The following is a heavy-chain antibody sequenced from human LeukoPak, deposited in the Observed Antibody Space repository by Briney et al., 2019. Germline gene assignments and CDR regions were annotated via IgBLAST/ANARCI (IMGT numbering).Heavy chain of an antibody. CDR1: GGSISSSNW. J-gene: IGHJ6*04. V-gene: IGHV4-4*02. CDR3: ARISAAAVEP. Sequence: SEALSLTCAVSGGSISSSNWWSRVRQPPGKGLEWIGEIYHSGSTNYNPSLKSRITISIDTSKNQFSLKLTSVTAADTALYYCARISAAAVEPWGKGTTVTISS. CDR2: IYHSGST. D-gene: IGHD6-13*01.